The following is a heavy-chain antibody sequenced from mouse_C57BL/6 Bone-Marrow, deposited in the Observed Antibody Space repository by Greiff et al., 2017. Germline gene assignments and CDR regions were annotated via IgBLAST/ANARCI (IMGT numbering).Heavy chain of an antibody. CDR2: INSDGGSP. D-gene: IGHD2-3*01. Sequence: EVHLVESGGGLVQPGESLKLSCESNEYEFPSHDMSWVRKTPATRLELVAAINSDGGSPYYPYTMERRFIISRDNTKKTLYLQMSSLRSEDTALYYCASLYDGYPFAYWGQGTLVTVSA. CDR3: ASLYDGYPFAY. CDR1: EYEFPSHD. V-gene: IGHV5-2*01. J-gene: IGHJ3*01.